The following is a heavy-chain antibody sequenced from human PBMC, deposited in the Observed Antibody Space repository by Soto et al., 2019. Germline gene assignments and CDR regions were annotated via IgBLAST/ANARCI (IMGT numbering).Heavy chain of an antibody. J-gene: IGHJ4*02. D-gene: IGHD3-22*01. V-gene: IGHV1-24*01. CDR2: FDPEDGET. CDR3: ARDQYYYDSSAGLGY. CDR1: GYTLTEIS. Sequence: ASVKVSCKVSGYTLTEISMHWVRHAPGKGLEWMGGFDPEDGETIYAQKFQGRVTMTEDTSTDTAYMELSSLRSEDTAVYYCARDQYYYDSSAGLGYWGQGTLVTVSS.